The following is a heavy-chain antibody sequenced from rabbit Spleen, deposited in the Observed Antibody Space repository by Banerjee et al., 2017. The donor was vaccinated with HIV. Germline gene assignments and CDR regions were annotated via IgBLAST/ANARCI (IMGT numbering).Heavy chain of an antibody. Sequence: QEQLEESGGGLVKPGGTLTLTCKASGFTLISYWMCWVRRAPGKGLEWIGCINIVTGKTVYASWAKGRFIMSRTSSTTVTLQMTSLTAADTATYFCARDLVAVIGWNFNLWGPGTLVTVS. V-gene: IGHV1S45*01. CDR1: GFTLISYW. J-gene: IGHJ4*01. CDR3: ARDLVAVIGWNFNL. CDR2: INIVTGKT. D-gene: IGHD1-1*01.